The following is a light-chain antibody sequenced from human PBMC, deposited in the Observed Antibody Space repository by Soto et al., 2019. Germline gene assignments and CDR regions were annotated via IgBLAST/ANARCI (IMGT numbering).Light chain of an antibody. CDR2: GAS. V-gene: IGKV3-20*01. CDR3: QQYGSSLT. J-gene: IGKJ4*01. Sequence: EIVLTQSPGTLSLSPGERATLSCRASQSVSSSSYLAWYQQKPGQAPRLLIYGASSRATGIPDRFSGSGSGTDFTLTISRLEPEDFAVYYCQQYGSSLTVGGGTKVESK. CDR1: QSVSSSSY.